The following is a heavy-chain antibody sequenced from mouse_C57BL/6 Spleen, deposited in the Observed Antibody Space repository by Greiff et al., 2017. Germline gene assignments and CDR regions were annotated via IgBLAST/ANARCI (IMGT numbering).Heavy chain of an antibody. D-gene: IGHD1-1*01. V-gene: IGHV1-50*01. CDR1: GYTFTSYW. CDR2: IDPSDSYT. CDR3: ARGVVVATDY. Sequence: QVQLQQPGAELVKPGASVKLSCKASGYTFTSYWMQWVKQRPGQGLEWIGEIDPSDSYTNYNQKFKGKATLTVDTSSSTAYMQLSSLTSEDSAVYYCARGVVVATDYWGQGTTLTVSS. J-gene: IGHJ2*01.